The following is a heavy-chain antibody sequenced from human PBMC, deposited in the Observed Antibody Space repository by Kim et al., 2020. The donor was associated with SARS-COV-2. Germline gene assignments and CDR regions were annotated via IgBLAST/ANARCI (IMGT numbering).Heavy chain of an antibody. CDR1: GFTFSSSE. Sequence: GGSLRLSCTTSGFTFSSSEMNWVRQAPGKGLEWVSYISSSGRTIYYADSVKGRFTISRDNAKNSLYLQMNSLRVEDSAVYYCATLVDYWGQGTLVTVSS. CDR3: ATLVDY. J-gene: IGHJ4*02. V-gene: IGHV3-48*03. CDR2: ISSSGRTI.